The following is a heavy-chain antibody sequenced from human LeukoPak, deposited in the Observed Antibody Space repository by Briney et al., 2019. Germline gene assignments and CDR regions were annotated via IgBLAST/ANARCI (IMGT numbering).Heavy chain of an antibody. CDR3: SGRDSSRSPRAY. J-gene: IGHJ4*02. Sequence: GGSLRLSCAASGLTFTDFWMNWVRLAPGRGLEWLANINPDGDEKYYVDSVKGRFAMSRDNAKNEVYLEMNSLRAEDTGVYYCSGRDSSRSPRAYWGQGTLVSVSS. CDR1: GLTFTDFW. V-gene: IGHV3-7*01. CDR2: INPDGDEK. D-gene: IGHD6-13*01.